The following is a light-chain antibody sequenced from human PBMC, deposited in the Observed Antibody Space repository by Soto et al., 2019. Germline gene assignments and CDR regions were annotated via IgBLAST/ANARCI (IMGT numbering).Light chain of an antibody. V-gene: IGLV2-14*01. CDR3: ISYTTTGALV. Sequence: QSALTQPASVSGSPGRSITLSCTGTIYDVGTYHYVSWYQQLPGKAPKLILYEVSNRPSGISNRFSGFRSGSTASLTLSGLQPEDDAHYYCISYTTTGALVFGGGTKLTVL. J-gene: IGLJ2*01. CDR1: IYDVGTYHY. CDR2: EVS.